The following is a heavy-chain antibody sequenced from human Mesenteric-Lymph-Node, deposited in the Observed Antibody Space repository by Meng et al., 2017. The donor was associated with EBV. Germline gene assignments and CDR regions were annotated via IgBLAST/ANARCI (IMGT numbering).Heavy chain of an antibody. CDR3: ARRGIAEGFDF. J-gene: IGHJ4*02. V-gene: IGHV4-30-2*01. Sequence: LQESGSGLVQPSQTLSLDCAGFGRHVSSCGFSWSCIRQPPGKGLEWNGYIYHFGSPNYNPSLKSRVPISVDKSKNQFSLNLTSMTAADTAVYYCARRGIAEGFDFWGQGTLVTVSS. CDR2: IYHFGSP. CDR1: GRHVSSCGFS.